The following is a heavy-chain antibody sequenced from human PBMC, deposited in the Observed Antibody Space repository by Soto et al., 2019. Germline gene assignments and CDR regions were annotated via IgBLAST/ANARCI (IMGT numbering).Heavy chain of an antibody. CDR2: IWYDGSNK. J-gene: IGHJ4*02. V-gene: IGHV3-33*01. CDR3: TRGIYDYGDYAGFDF. CDR1: GFTFSSYG. Sequence: GGSLRLSCAASGFTFSSYGMHWVRQAPGKGLEWVAVIWYDGSNKYYADSVKGRFTISRDNSKNTLYLQMNSLRAEDTAVYYCTRGIYDYGDYAGFDFWGQGTLVTVSS. D-gene: IGHD4-17*01.